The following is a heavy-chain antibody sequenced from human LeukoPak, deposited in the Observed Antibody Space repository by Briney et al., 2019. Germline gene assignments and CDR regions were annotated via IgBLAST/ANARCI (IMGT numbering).Heavy chain of an antibody. D-gene: IGHD5-12*01. CDR2: IFYDGSS. V-gene: IGHV4-39*02. CDR1: NGYISNSNFY. CDR3: AREGYSGHDFIY. Sequence: SETLSLTCTVSNGYISNSNFYWGWIRQPPGKGLEWIGSIFYDGSSDYNPSLKSRVTISVDTSKNQFSLRVNSVTAADTAVYFCAREGYSGHDFIYWGQGTLVTVSS. J-gene: IGHJ4*02.